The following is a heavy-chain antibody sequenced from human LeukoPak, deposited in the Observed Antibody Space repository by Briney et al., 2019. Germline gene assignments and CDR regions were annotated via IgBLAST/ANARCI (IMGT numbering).Heavy chain of an antibody. Sequence: GGSLRLSCATSGFSFSTYTMNWVRQAPGKGLEWVAVIWYDGSNKYYADSVKGRFTISRDNSKNTLYLQMNSLRAEDTAVYYCAKGGGSGSYFYYYYYYYMDVWGKGTTVTVSS. D-gene: IGHD3-10*01. V-gene: IGHV3-33*06. CDR2: IWYDGSNK. CDR3: AKGGGSGSYFYYYYYYYMDV. J-gene: IGHJ6*03. CDR1: GFSFSTYT.